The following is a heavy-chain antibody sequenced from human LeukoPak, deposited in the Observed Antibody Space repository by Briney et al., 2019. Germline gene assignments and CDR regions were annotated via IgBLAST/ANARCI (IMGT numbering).Heavy chain of an antibody. CDR2: ITSDSNTI. Sequence: GGSLRLSCAASGFTFSIYSMNWVRQAPGKGLEWLSYITSDSNTIYYADSVRGRFTISRDNAKNSLYLQMNSLRAEDTAVYYCARDGYYYGSGSYYKVDFDYWGQGTLVTVSS. D-gene: IGHD3-10*01. CDR3: ARDGYYYGSGSYYKVDFDY. J-gene: IGHJ4*02. V-gene: IGHV3-48*01. CDR1: GFTFSIYS.